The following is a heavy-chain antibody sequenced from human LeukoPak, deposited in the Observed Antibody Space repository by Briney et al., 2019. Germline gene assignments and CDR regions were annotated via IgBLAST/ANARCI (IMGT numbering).Heavy chain of an antibody. CDR3: ARDGGYYDFWSGYYADPNWFDP. Sequence: SETLSLTCTVSGGSISSYYWNWIRQPPGEGLEWIGYIYYSGTTNYNPSLTSRVSMSVDTSKNQFSLKLSSVTAADTAVYYCARDGGYYDFWSGYYADPNWFDPWGQGTLVTVSS. CDR2: IYYSGTT. D-gene: IGHD3-3*01. V-gene: IGHV4-59*12. CDR1: GGSISSYY. J-gene: IGHJ5*02.